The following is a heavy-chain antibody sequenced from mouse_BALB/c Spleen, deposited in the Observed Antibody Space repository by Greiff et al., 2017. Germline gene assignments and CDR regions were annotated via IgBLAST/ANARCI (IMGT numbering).Heavy chain of an antibody. V-gene: IGHV3-6*02. J-gene: IGHJ3*01. Sequence: EVKLMESGPGLVKPSQSLSLTCSVTGYSITSGYYWNWIRQFPGNKLEWMGYISYDGSNNYNPSLKNRISITRDTSKNQFFLKLNSVTTEDTATYYCATYGYPLTGTLAYWGQGTLVTVSA. CDR1: GYSITSGYY. D-gene: IGHD4-1*01. CDR2: ISYDGSN. CDR3: ATYGYPLTGTLAY.